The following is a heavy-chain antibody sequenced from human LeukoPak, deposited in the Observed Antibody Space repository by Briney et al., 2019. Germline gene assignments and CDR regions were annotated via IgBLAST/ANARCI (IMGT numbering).Heavy chain of an antibody. J-gene: IGHJ6*02. D-gene: IGHD2-15*01. Sequence: ASVKVSCKASGYTFTSYDFNWLRQATGQGPEWMGWMNPNSGATGYAQKFQGRVTMTRSASINTAYMELSSPRSEDTAVYYCARVGCSGGSCYSNYYYYYGMDVWGQGTTVTVSS. V-gene: IGHV1-8*01. CDR1: GYTFTSYD. CDR3: ARVGCSGGSCYSNYYYYYGMDV. CDR2: MNPNSGAT.